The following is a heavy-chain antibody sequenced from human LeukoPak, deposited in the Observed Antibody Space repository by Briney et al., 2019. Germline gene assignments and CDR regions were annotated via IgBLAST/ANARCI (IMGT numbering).Heavy chain of an antibody. CDR1: GGTFSNYA. D-gene: IGHD3-22*01. J-gene: IGHJ5*02. CDR3: ARERKRITMIVVVINGHQDPPNWFDP. V-gene: IGHV1-46*01. CDR2: INPSGGST. Sequence: ASVKVSCTASGGTFSNYAISWVRQAPGQGLEWMGIINPSGGSTSYAQKFQGRVTMTRDTSTSTVYMELSSLRSEDTAVYYGARERKRITMIVVVINGHQDPPNWFDPWGQGTLVTVSS.